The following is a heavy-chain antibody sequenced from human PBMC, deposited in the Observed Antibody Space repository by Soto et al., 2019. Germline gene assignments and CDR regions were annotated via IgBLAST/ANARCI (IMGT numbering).Heavy chain of an antibody. D-gene: IGHD3-3*01. Sequence: SETLSLTCTVSGGSISSSSYYWGWIRQPPGKGLEWIGSIYYSGSTYYNPSLKSRVTISVDTSKNQFSLKLSSVTAADTAVYYCARDRSGPTRAFDIWGQGTMVTVSS. V-gene: IGHV4-39*07. J-gene: IGHJ3*02. CDR3: ARDRSGPTRAFDI. CDR2: IYYSGST. CDR1: GGSISSSSYY.